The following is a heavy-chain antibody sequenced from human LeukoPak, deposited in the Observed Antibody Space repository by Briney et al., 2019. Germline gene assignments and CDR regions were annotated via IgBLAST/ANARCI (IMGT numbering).Heavy chain of an antibody. CDR1: GGSISSGGYY. Sequence: SQTLSLTCTVSGGSISSGGYYWSWIRQHPGKGLEWIGYIYYSGSTNYNPPLKSRLTISVDKSKNQFSLRLNSVTAADTAVYYCARQLHHYYDTSGSPLWGQGTLVTVSS. V-gene: IGHV4-31*03. CDR2: IYYSGST. D-gene: IGHD3-22*01. J-gene: IGHJ1*01. CDR3: ARQLHHYYDTSGSPL.